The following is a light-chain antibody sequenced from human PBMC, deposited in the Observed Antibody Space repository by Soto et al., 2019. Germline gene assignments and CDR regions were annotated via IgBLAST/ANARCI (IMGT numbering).Light chain of an antibody. CDR3: HQYGTSPPVT. Sequence: EHVLTQSPGTLSLSPGARATLSCRASQSVSSSYLAWYQQKPGQAPRLLIYGASRRATGIPDRFSGSGSGTDFTLTISRLEPEDFAMYYCHQYGTSPPVTFGQGTRLEIK. CDR1: QSVSSSY. J-gene: IGKJ5*01. CDR2: GAS. V-gene: IGKV3-20*01.